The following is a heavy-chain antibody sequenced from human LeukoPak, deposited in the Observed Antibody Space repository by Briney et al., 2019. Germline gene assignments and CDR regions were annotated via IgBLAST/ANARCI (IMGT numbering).Heavy chain of an antibody. CDR1: GFTFSSYG. CDR2: ITYDGYYK. D-gene: IGHD3-10*01. J-gene: IGHJ6*02. V-gene: IGHV3-30*18. CDR3: AKDLISMVRGSPMDV. Sequence: GRSPRLSCAASGFTFSSYGMHWVRQAPGKGLEWVALITYDGYYKYYADSVKGRFTISRDNSKNMYLQMNSLRAEDTAVYYCAKDLISMVRGSPMDVWGQGTTVTVSS.